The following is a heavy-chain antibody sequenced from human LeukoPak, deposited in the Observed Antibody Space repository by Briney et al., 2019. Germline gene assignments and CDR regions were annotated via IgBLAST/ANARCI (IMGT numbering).Heavy chain of an antibody. Sequence: SETLSLTCTVSGGSISSGGYYWSWIRQPPGKGLEWIGYIYHSGSTYYNPSLKSRVTISVDRSKNQFSLKLSSVTAADTAVYYCARGEPNWGFDYWGQGTLVTVSS. CDR3: ARGEPNWGFDY. D-gene: IGHD7-27*01. CDR2: IYHSGST. J-gene: IGHJ4*02. V-gene: IGHV4-30-2*01. CDR1: GGSISSGGYY.